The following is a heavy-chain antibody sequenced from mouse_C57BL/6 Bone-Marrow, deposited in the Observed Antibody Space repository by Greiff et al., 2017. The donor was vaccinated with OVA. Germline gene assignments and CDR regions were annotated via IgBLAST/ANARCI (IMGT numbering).Heavy chain of an antibody. CDR2: IYPGSGNT. V-gene: IGHV1-76*01. D-gene: IGHD1-1*01. J-gene: IGHJ4*01. CDR3: SRADYYGSSYDAMDY. Sequence: QVQLKQSGAELVRPGASVKLSCKASGYTFTDYYINWVKQRPGQGLEWIARIYPGSGNTYYNEKFKGKATLTAEKSSSTAYMQLSSLTSEDSAVYLCSRADYYGSSYDAMDYGGQGTSVTVSS. CDR1: GYTFTDYY.